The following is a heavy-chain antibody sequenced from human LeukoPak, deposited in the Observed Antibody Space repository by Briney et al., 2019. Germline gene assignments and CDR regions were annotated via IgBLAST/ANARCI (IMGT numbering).Heavy chain of an antibody. CDR3: ADYYASGSYPP. D-gene: IGHD3-10*01. CDR2: ILSKTSGGTT. CDR1: GFSFSNAW. Sequence: GGSLRLSCAASGFSFSNAWMNWVRQAPGKGLEWVGRILSKTSGGTTNYATPVKGRFTISRDDSKNMLYLHMNSLQIEDTAVYYCADYYASGSYPPWGQGTLVAVSS. V-gene: IGHV3-15*07. J-gene: IGHJ5*02.